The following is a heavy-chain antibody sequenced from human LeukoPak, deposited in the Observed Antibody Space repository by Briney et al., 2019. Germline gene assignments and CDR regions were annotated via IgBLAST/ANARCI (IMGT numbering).Heavy chain of an antibody. CDR2: INHNGRT. CDR1: GGSFNTYY. CDR3: ARVAAGFDY. V-gene: IGHV4-34*01. Sequence: SETLSLTCGVYGGSFNTYYWSWIRQPPGKGLEWIGEINHNGRTNYNPSLKSRVTISVDSSMNQFSLKVTSVTAADTAVYYCARVAAGFDYWGQGTLVTVSS. D-gene: IGHD6-13*01. J-gene: IGHJ4*02.